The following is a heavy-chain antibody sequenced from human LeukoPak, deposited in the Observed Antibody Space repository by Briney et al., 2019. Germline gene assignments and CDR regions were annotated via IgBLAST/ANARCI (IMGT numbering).Heavy chain of an antibody. V-gene: IGHV3-11*01. J-gene: IGHJ4*02. CDR3: ARDWGVGRRYY. Sequence: GGSLRLSCAASGFTFSDYYMSWIRQAPGKGLEWVSYISSSASSICYPDSVKGRFTISRDNVKNSLYLQMNSLRAEDTAVYYCARDWGVGRRYYWGQGTLVTVSS. D-gene: IGHD3-10*01. CDR2: ISSSASSI. CDR1: GFTFSDYY.